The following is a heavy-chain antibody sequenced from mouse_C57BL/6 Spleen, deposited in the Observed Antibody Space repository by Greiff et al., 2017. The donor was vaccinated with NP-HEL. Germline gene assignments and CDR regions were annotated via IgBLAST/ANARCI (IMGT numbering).Heavy chain of an antibody. Sequence: VQLQQSGAELARPGASVKLSCKASVYTFTSYGISWVKQRTGQGLEWIGEIYPRSGNTYYNEKFKGKATLTADKSSSTAYMELRSLTSEDSAVYFCARKGVYDGPYYFDYWGQGTTLTVSS. J-gene: IGHJ2*01. D-gene: IGHD2-3*01. CDR1: VYTFTSYG. CDR2: IYPRSGNT. CDR3: ARKGVYDGPYYFDY. V-gene: IGHV1-81*01.